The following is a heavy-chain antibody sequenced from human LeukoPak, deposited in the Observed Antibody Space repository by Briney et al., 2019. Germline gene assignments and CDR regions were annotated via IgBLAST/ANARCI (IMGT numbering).Heavy chain of an antibody. CDR3: ARDETGVGSGGIDF. D-gene: IGHD2-8*02. CDR2: IYTGGNT. Sequence: GGSLRLSCAASGFTVDSNYLSWVRQAPGKGLEWVSTIYTGGNTYYAASVKGRFTISRDFSKNTVFLHMNSLRAEDTAMYYCARDETGVGSGGIDFWGQGTLVTVSS. J-gene: IGHJ4*02. V-gene: IGHV3-53*01. CDR1: GFTVDSNY.